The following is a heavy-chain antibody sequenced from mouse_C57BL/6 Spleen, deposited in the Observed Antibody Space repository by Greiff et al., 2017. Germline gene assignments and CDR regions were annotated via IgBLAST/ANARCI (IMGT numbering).Heavy chain of an antibody. D-gene: IGHD1-1*02. J-gene: IGHJ3*01. CDR3: TSGGYPFAY. V-gene: IGHV1-15*01. CDR2: IDPETGGT. CDR1: GYTFTDYE. Sequence: QVQLKQSGAELVRPGASVTLSCKASGYTFTDYEMHRVKQTPVHGLEWIGAIDPETGGTAYNQKFKGKAILTADKSSSTAYMELRSLTSEDSAVYYCTSGGYPFAYWGQGTLVTVSA.